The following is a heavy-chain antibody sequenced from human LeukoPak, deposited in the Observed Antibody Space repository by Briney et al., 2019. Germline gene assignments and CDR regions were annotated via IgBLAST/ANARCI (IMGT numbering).Heavy chain of an antibody. CDR3: ARDSGDCGGDCYSVGGDY. Sequence: ASVKVSCKASGYTFTSYGISWVRQAPGKGREWLGWISAYNGNTNYAQKLQGRVTMTTDTSTSTAYMELRSLRSDDTAVYYCARDSGDCGGDCYSVGGDYRGQGTLVTVSS. D-gene: IGHD2-21*02. CDR1: GYTFTSYG. J-gene: IGHJ4*02. CDR2: ISAYNGNT. V-gene: IGHV1-18*01.